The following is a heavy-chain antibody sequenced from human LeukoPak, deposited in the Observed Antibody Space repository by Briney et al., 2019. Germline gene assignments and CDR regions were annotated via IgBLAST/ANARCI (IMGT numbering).Heavy chain of an antibody. CDR2: ISGSGGST. Sequence: GGSLRLSCAASGFTFSSYGMSWVRQAPGKGLEWVSAISGSGGSTYYADSVKGRFTISRDNSKNTLYPQMNSLRAEDTAVYYCARDSITIFGVIDAFDIWGQGTMVTVSS. V-gene: IGHV3-23*01. D-gene: IGHD3-3*01. CDR1: GFTFSSYG. J-gene: IGHJ3*02. CDR3: ARDSITIFGVIDAFDI.